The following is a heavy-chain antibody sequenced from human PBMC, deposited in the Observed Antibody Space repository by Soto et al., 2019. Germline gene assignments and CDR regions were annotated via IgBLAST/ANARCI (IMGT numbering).Heavy chain of an antibody. CDR1: GGTFSSYT. Sequence: QVQLVQSGAEVKKPGSSVKVSCKASGGTFSSYTISWVRQAPGQGLEWMGRIIPILGIANYAQKFQGRVTITADKSTSTAYMELSSLRSEDTAVYYCARGLIVGATGWCDYWGQGTLVTVSS. CDR2: IIPILGIA. CDR3: ARGLIVGATGWCDY. D-gene: IGHD1-26*01. V-gene: IGHV1-69*02. J-gene: IGHJ4*02.